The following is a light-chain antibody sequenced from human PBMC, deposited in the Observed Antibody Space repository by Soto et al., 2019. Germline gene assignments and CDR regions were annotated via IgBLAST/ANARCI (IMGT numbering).Light chain of an antibody. J-gene: IGKJ3*01. Sequence: EIVLTQSPGTLSLSPGERATLSCRASHSVSSSYLACYQQKPGQAPRLLIYGASSRATGIPDRFSGSGSGTDFTLTISRLEPEDFAVYYCQQYGSSRVTFGPGTKVDIK. V-gene: IGKV3-20*01. CDR1: HSVSSSY. CDR2: GAS. CDR3: QQYGSSRVT.